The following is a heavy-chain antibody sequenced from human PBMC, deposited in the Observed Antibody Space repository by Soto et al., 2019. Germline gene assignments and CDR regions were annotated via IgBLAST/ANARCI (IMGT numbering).Heavy chain of an antibody. CDR2: INPNSGGT. CDR1: GYTFTGYY. J-gene: IGHJ6*01. V-gene: IGHV1-2*02. CDR3: ARARWRGDWSSFYYYNGMDV. Sequence: GASVKVSCKASGYTFTGYYMHWVRQAPGQGLEWMGWINPNSGGTNYAQKFQGRVTMTRDTSISTAYMELSRLRSDDTAVYYCARARWRGDWSSFYYYNGMDVRRQRRTGTVSS. D-gene: IGHD1-1*01.